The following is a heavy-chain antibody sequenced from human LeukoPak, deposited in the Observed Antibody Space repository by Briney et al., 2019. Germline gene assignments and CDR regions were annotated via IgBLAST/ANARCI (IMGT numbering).Heavy chain of an antibody. CDR2: INPNSGGT. V-gene: IGHV1-2*02. J-gene: IGHJ4*02. CDR3: ARDITMVRGVIVWEGAPDY. CDR1: GYTFTGYY. Sequence: ASVKVSCKASGYTFTGYYMHWVRQAPGQGLEWMGWINPNSGGTNYAQKFQGRVTMTRDTSISTAYMELSRLRSDDTAVYYCARDITMVRGVIVWEGAPDYWGQGTLVTVSS. D-gene: IGHD3-10*01.